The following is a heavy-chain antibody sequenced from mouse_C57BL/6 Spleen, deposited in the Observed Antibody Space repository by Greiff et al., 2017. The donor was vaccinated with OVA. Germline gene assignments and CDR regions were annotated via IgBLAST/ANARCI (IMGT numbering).Heavy chain of an antibody. V-gene: IGHV1-69*01. CDR3: ARRMDWAWFAY. CDR1: GYTFTSYW. CDR2: IDPSDSYT. Sequence: VQLQQPGAELVMPGASVKLSCKASGYTFTSYWMHWVKQRPGQGLEWIGEIDPSDSYTNYNQKFKGKSTLTVDKSSSTAYMQLSSLTSEDSAVYYCARRMDWAWFAYWGQGTLVTVSA. J-gene: IGHJ3*01. D-gene: IGHD4-1*01.